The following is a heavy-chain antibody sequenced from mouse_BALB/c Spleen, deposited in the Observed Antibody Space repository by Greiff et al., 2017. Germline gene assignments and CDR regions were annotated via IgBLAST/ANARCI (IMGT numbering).Heavy chain of an antibody. D-gene: IGHD1-2*01. J-gene: IGHJ1*01. V-gene: IGHV1-7*01. CDR3: AFILEGYFDV. Sequence: VQLQESGAELAKPGASVKMSCKASGYTFTSYWMHWVKQRPGQGLEWIGYINPSTGYTEYNQKFKDKATLTADKSSSTAYMQLSSLTSEDSAVYYCAFILEGYFDVWGAGTTVTVSS. CDR2: INPSTGYT. CDR1: GYTFTSYW.